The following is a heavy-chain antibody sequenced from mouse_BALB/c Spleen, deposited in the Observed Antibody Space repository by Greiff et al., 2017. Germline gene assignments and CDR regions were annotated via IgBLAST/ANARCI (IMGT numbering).Heavy chain of an antibody. V-gene: IGHV3-6*02. CDR2: ISYDGSN. J-gene: IGHJ1*01. CDR1: GYSITSGYY. D-gene: IGHD1-1*01. CDR3: ARKDYGSSSYWYFDV. Sequence: DVKLVESGPGLVKPSQSLSLTCSVTGYSITSGYYWNWIRQFPGNKLEWMGYISYDGSNNYNPSLKNRISITRDTSKNQFFLKLNSVTTEDTATYYCARKDYGSSSYWYFDVWGAGTTVTVSS.